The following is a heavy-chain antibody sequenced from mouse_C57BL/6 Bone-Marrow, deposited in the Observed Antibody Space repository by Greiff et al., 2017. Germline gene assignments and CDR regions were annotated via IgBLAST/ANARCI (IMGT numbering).Heavy chain of an antibody. CDR1: GYTFTSYW. D-gene: IGHD2-3*01. V-gene: IGHV1-50*01. J-gene: IGHJ4*01. CDR2: IDPSDSYT. Sequence: QVQLQHPGAELVKPGASVKLSCKASGYTFTSYWMQWVKQRPGQGLEWIGEIDPSDSYTNYNQKFKGKATLTVDTSSSTAYMQLSSLTSEDSAVYYCARMAPWLLRDYYAMDYWGQGTSVTVSS. CDR3: ARMAPWLLRDYYAMDY.